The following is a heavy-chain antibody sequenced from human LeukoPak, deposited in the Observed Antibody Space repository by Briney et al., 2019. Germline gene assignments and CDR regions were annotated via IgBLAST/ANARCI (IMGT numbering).Heavy chain of an antibody. CDR1: GGSISSYY. CDR2: IYYSGST. V-gene: IGHV4-59*01. J-gene: IGHJ4*02. CDR3: ARVSPYSSGWLFDY. Sequence: SETLSLTCTVSGGSISSYYWSWIRQPPGKGLEWIGYIYYSGSTNYNPSLKSRVTISVDTSKNQFSLKLSSVTAADTAVYYCARVSPYSSGWLFDYWGQGTPVTVSS. D-gene: IGHD6-19*01.